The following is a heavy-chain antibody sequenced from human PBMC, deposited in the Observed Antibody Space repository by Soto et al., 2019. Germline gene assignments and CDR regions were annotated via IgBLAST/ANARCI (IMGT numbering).Heavy chain of an antibody. CDR3: ARHGFGSLHGLVDV. D-gene: IGHD3-10*01. CDR1: GGSITNYY. Sequence: QVKLQESGPGLVKPSETLSLTCTVSGGSITNYYCSWFRQPPGKGLEWIGYIQYSGYSAYNLSLRRRVLLSMDTSQPLFSLILESVTATDTAVYYCARHGFGSLHGLVDVWGQGTTVIVSS. J-gene: IGHJ6*02. CDR2: IQYSGYS. V-gene: IGHV4-59*08.